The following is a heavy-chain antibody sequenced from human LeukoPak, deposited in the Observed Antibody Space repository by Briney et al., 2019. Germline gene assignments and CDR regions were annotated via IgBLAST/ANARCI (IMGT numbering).Heavy chain of an antibody. Sequence: GGSLRLSCAAAGFTFDDYGMSWVRQAPGKGLEWVSGINWNGGSTGYADSVKGRFTISRDNAKNSLYLQMNSLRAEDTALYYCARVQGYCSSTSCYFDYWGQGTLVTVSS. D-gene: IGHD2-2*01. CDR3: ARVQGYCSSTSCYFDY. CDR1: GFTFDDYG. J-gene: IGHJ4*02. V-gene: IGHV3-20*04. CDR2: INWNGGST.